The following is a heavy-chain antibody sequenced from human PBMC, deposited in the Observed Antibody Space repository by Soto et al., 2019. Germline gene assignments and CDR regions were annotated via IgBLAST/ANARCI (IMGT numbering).Heavy chain of an antibody. CDR3: ARAPVGLDTISYFDY. J-gene: IGHJ4*02. D-gene: IGHD3-3*01. V-gene: IGHV4-30-4*01. Sequence: SETLSLTCTVSGDSVSSVGFHWAWLRRPPGKGLEWIGYIYDGGSTYYRPSLESRTHMSLDATRNHYSLRLTSVTAADTAVYFCARAPVGLDTISYFDYWGQGKLVTVSS. CDR1: GDSVSSVGFH. CDR2: IYDGGST.